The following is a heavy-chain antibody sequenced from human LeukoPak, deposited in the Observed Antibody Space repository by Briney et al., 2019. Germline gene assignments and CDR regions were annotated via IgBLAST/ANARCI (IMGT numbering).Heavy chain of an antibody. CDR1: XYY. V-gene: IGHV1-46*01. CDR2: INPSGGST. CDR3: ARAPSGDIDY. D-gene: IGHD1-26*01. J-gene: IGHJ4*02. Sequence: XYYXHWVRQAPGXGLEWMGIINPSGGSTSYAQKFQGRVTMTRDTSTSTVYMELSSLRSEDTAVYYCARAPSGDIDYWGQGTLVTVSS.